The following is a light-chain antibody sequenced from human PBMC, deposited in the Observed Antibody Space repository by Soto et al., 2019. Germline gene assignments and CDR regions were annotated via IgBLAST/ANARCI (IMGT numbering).Light chain of an antibody. Sequence: IVMTQSPEYLAVSLGERATINCKSSQSVLSSANNQNYLAWYQQKPGQPPKLFIYSASTRESGVPDRFSGSGSGTDFTLTISSLQAEDVAVYYCQHYYSAPITFGQGTRLEIK. CDR2: SAS. CDR3: QHYYSAPIT. J-gene: IGKJ5*01. V-gene: IGKV4-1*01. CDR1: QSVLSSANNQNY.